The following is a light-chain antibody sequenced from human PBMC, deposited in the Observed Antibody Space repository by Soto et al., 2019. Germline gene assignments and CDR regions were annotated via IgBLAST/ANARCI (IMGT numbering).Light chain of an antibody. J-gene: IGKJ1*01. CDR3: QQYSTYST. V-gene: IGKV1-5*03. CDR2: KAS. CDR1: QSISTW. Sequence: DIQMTQSPSTLSASVGERVSITCRASQSISTWLAWYQQKPGKAPKLLIYKASSLETGVPSRFSGSGSGTEFTLTISSLQPDDFATYYCQQYSTYSTLGQGTKVDIK.